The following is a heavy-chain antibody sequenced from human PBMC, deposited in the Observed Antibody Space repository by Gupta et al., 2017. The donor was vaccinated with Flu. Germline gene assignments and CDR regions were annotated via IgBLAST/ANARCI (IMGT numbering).Heavy chain of an antibody. J-gene: IGHJ4*02. CDR2: IYWNGDT. D-gene: IGHD5-12*01. CDR3: AHSPDSGYDPYYFDY. V-gene: IGHV2-5*01. Sequence: RQPPGEALEWLALIYWNGDTRYSPSLKNRVTISKDTSKNQVVLTVPNLDPVDTGTYYCAHSPDSGYDPYYFDYWGQGTLVTVSS.